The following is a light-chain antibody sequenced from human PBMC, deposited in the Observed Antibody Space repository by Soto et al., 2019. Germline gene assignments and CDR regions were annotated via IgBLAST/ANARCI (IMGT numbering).Light chain of an antibody. CDR3: QTWGTGIVI. J-gene: IGLJ2*01. CDR1: SGHSNYA. CDR2: LNRDGSH. Sequence: QPVLTQSPSASASLGASVKLTCTLSSGHSNYAIAWHQQQPEKGPRYLMKLNRDGSHSKGDGIPNRFSGSSSGAERYLTIASLQSEDEAGYYCQTWGTGIVIFGGGTQLTVL. V-gene: IGLV4-69*01.